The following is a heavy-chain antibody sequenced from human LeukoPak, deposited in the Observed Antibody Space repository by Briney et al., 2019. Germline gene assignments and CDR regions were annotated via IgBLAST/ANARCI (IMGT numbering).Heavy chain of an antibody. CDR2: IYYSGST. CDR1: GGSISSHY. CDR3: ARGLPMVRGEAPDPHLDY. J-gene: IGHJ4*02. V-gene: IGHV4-59*11. D-gene: IGHD3-10*01. Sequence: SETLSLTCTVSGGSISSHYWSWIRQPPGKGLEWIGYIYYSGSTNYNPSLKSRVTISVDTSKNQFSLKLSSVTAADTAVYYCARGLPMVRGEAPDPHLDYWGQGTLVTVSS.